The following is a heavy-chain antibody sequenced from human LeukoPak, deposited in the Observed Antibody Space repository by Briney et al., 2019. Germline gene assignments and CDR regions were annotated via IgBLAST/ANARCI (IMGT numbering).Heavy chain of an antibody. Sequence: PSETLSLTCTVSGGSISSYYWSWIRQPPGKGLEWIGYIYYSGSTNYNPSLKSRVTISVDTSKNQFSLKLSSVTAADTAVYYCARTYQWLVVYYFDYWGQGTLVTVSS. CDR1: GGSISSYY. V-gene: IGHV4-59*01. J-gene: IGHJ4*02. CDR2: IYYSGST. D-gene: IGHD6-19*01. CDR3: ARTYQWLVVYYFDY.